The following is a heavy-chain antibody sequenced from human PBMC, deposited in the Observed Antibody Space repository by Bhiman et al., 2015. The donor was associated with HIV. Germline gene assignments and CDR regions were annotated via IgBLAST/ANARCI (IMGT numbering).Heavy chain of an antibody. CDR2: IRSKAYGGTT. CDR3: SRALVEEPYYFYYMDV. V-gene: IGHV3-49*03. J-gene: IGHJ6*03. D-gene: IGHD1-14*01. Sequence: EVQLVESGGGLVQPGRSLRLSCTASGFIFGDYAMSWFRQAPGKGLEWVGFIRSKAYGGTTEYAASVKGRFTISRDDSKSIAYLQMNSLKTEDTAMYYCSRALVEEPYYFYYMDVWGKGTTVTVSS. CDR1: GFIFGDYA.